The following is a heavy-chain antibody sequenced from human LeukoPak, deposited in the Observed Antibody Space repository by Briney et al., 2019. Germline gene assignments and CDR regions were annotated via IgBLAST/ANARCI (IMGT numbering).Heavy chain of an antibody. CDR1: GGSIGSYH. V-gene: IGHV4-59*01. CDR2: VFNNGGT. CDR3: VASYGGYVLDY. Sequence: SETLSLTCSVSGGSIGSYHWNWIRQPSGKGLEWIGIVFNNGGTKHNLSLKSRVAISVDTSKNQSALKLSSVTAADTAVYYCVASYGGYVLDYWGQGALVIVSS. D-gene: IGHD5-12*01. J-gene: IGHJ4*02.